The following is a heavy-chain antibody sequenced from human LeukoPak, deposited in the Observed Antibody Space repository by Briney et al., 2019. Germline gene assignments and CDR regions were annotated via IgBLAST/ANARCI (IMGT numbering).Heavy chain of an antibody. CDR1: GGSISSSNW. Sequence: SETLSLTCAVSGGSISSSNWWSWVRQPPGKGLEWIGEIYHSGSTNYNPSLKSRVTISVDTSKNQFSLKLNSVTAADTAVYYCARFSWSDAFDIWGQGTMVTVSS. D-gene: IGHD6-13*01. J-gene: IGHJ3*02. CDR2: IYHSGST. CDR3: ARFSWSDAFDI. V-gene: IGHV4-4*02.